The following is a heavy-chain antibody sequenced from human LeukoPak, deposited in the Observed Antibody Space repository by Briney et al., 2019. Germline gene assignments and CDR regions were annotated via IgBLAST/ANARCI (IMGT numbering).Heavy chain of an antibody. Sequence: GGTLRLSCAASGFTFSSYGMSWVRQAPGKGLEWVSAISGSGGSTYYAHSVKGRFIISRDNSKNSLYLQMNSLRAEDTAVYYCAKDRRIVVLPAAAFDPWGQGTLVTVSS. CDR2: ISGSGGST. CDR1: GFTFSSYG. V-gene: IGHV3-23*01. CDR3: AKDRRIVVLPAAAFDP. J-gene: IGHJ5*02. D-gene: IGHD2-2*01.